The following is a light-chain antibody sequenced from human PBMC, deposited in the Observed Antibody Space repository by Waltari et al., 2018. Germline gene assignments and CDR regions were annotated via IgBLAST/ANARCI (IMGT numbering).Light chain of an antibody. V-gene: IGLV2-14*03. CDR2: AVS. CDR1: SSDVVTYND. Sequence: PGQSITISCTGTSSDVVTYNDVSWYQQHTGKAPKLMIFAVSIRPSGVSNRFSGSKSGHTAPLAISALQAEDEADYYCSSYISSSTLELFGGGTSLTVL. J-gene: IGLJ2*01. CDR3: SSYISSSTLEL.